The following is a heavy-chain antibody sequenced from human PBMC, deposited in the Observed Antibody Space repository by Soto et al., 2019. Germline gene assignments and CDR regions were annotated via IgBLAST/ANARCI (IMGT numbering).Heavy chain of an antibody. CDR1: GFTFSDYA. J-gene: IGHJ4*02. CDR2: VSHDGRNT. Sequence: VQLVESGGGVVQPGRSLRLSCAASGFTFSDYAMHWVRQAPGKGLEWVAVVSHDGRNTHYADSVKGRFTISRDSSKNTVSLEVTSLRAEDTAVYYWAKGGRQWLVPSDFNYWGQGALVPVSS. CDR3: AKGGRQWLVPSDFNY. V-gene: IGHV3-30*18. D-gene: IGHD6-19*01.